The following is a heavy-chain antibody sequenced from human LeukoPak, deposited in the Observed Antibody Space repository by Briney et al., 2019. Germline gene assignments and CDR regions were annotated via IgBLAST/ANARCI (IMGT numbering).Heavy chain of an antibody. J-gene: IGHJ4*02. Sequence: SGPTLVNPTQTLTLTCTFSGFSLSTSGVGVGWIRQPPGKALEWLALIYWDDDKRYSPSLKSRLTITKDTSKNQVVLTMTNMDPVDTATYYCAHYFDCSGGSCYSKPEGHFDYWGQGTLVTVSS. CDR1: GFSLSTSGVG. V-gene: IGHV2-5*02. CDR2: IYWDDDK. D-gene: IGHD2-15*01. CDR3: AHYFDCSGGSCYSKPEGHFDY.